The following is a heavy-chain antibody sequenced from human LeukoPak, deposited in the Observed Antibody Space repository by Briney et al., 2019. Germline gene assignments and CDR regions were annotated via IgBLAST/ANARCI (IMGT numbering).Heavy chain of an antibody. J-gene: IGHJ4*02. CDR1: GFTFSSHA. V-gene: IGHV3-23*01. D-gene: IGHD6-19*01. CDR2: ISGSGGST. Sequence: GGSLRLSCAASGFTFSSHAMTWVRQTPGKGLEWVSSISGSGGSTYYADSVKGRFTISRGNSKNNVYLQMNSLRADDTAMYYCASWAGSSGWYGPFDYWGQGTLVTVSS. CDR3: ASWAGSSGWYGPFDY.